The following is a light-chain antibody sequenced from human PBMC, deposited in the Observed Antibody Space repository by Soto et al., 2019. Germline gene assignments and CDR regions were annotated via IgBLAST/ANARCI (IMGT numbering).Light chain of an antibody. CDR1: SSDVGGYNY. Sequence: TEPATETVSTGQSTISSCTGTSSDVGGYNYVSWYQQHPGKAPKLMICDVSKRPSGVSNRLSGSKSGNTASLTISGLQAEDEADYYCSSYTSSSTYVFVSGTKVTVL. CDR3: SSYTSSSTYV. J-gene: IGLJ1*01. CDR2: DVS. V-gene: IGLV2-14*01.